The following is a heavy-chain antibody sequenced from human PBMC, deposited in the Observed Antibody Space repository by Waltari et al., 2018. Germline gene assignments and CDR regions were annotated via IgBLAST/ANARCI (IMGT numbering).Heavy chain of an antibody. CDR1: GFIFSGYS. CDR2: ISSDSVTT. CDR3: ARSMGTPTRNFDF. Sequence: EVQLLGSGGGLVQPGGPLRLSCVGSGFIFSGYSMSWVRQAPGKGLEWVSIISSDSVTTFYADSMKGRFTVSRDNSKNTLYLQLNSLRVEDTAIYYCARSMGTPTRNFDFWGQGSLVTVSS. D-gene: IGHD2-2*01. V-gene: IGHV3-23*01. J-gene: IGHJ4*02.